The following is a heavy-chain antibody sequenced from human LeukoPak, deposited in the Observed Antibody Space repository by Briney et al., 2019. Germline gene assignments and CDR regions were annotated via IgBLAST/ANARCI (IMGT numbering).Heavy chain of an antibody. CDR3: AKDGVLLWFGETDYFDY. CDR1: GFTFSSYA. V-gene: IGHV3-23*01. CDR2: ISVSGGST. D-gene: IGHD3-10*01. J-gene: IGHJ4*02. Sequence: GRSLRLSCAASGFTFSSYAMSWVRQAPGKGLEWVSAISVSGGSTYYANSVKGRFTISRDNSKNTLYLQMNSLRAEDAAVYYCAKDGVLLWFGETDYFDYWGQGTLVTVSS.